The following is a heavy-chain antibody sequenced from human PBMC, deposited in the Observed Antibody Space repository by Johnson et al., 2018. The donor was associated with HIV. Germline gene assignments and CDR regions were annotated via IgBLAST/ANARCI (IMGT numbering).Heavy chain of an antibody. CDR2: INWNGGST. CDR1: GFTFDDYG. D-gene: IGHD5/OR15-5a*01. CDR3: AKDLSTANLYDAFDI. V-gene: IGHV3-20*04. J-gene: IGHJ3*02. Sequence: VQLVESGGGVVRPGRSLRLSCAASGFTFDDYGMTWVRQPPGKGLEWVSGINWNGGSTGYADSVKGRFTISRDNAKNSLYLQMNSLRAEDTAVYYCAKDLSTANLYDAFDIWGQGTMVTVSS.